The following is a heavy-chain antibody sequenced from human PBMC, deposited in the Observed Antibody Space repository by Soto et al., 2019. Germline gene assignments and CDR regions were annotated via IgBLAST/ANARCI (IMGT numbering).Heavy chain of an antibody. Sequence: LRLSCAASGFIFRSYAMTWVRQAPGKGLEWVSTITGGGDGTYYANSVKGRFTISRDSSKNVLYLQMSGLRAEDTAIYYCAKGSYSGYAYFYYYAMDVWGQGTTVTVSS. J-gene: IGHJ6*02. CDR2: ITGGGDGT. V-gene: IGHV3-23*01. CDR1: GFIFRSYA. D-gene: IGHD5-12*01. CDR3: AKGSYSGYAYFYYYAMDV.